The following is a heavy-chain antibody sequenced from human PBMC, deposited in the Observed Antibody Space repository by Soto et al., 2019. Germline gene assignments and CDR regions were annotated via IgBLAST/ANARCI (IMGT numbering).Heavy chain of an antibody. CDR1: GGTFSSYA. CDR3: ARRDSSSNYYYYGTDV. V-gene: IGHV1-69*13. Sequence: SVKVSCKASGGTFSSYAISWVRQAPGQGLEWMGGIIPIFGTANYAQKFQGRVTITADESTSTAYMELSSLRSEDTAVYYCARRDSSSNYYYYGTDVWGQGTTVPVSS. J-gene: IGHJ6*02. D-gene: IGHD6-6*01. CDR2: IIPIFGTA.